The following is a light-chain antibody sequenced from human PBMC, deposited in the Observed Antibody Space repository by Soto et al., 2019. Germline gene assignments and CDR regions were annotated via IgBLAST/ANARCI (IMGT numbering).Light chain of an antibody. V-gene: IGKV3-20*01. CDR3: QHYGSSPPFT. CDR2: GAF. Sequence: EIVLTQSPGTLSLSPGERATLSCRASQSVSSTYLAWYQQKPGQAPRLLIHGAFTRATGIPDRFSGSGSGTDLTLNISRLEPEDFAVYYCQHYGSSPPFTFGPGTKVDIK. CDR1: QSVSSTY. J-gene: IGKJ3*01.